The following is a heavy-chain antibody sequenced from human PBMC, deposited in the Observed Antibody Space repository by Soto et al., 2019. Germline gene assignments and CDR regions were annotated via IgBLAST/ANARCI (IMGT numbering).Heavy chain of an antibody. CDR3: ARVHGYSSSWYSSYYYGMDV. Sequence: PGGSLRLSFAASGFTFSSYAMHWVRQAPGKGLEWVAVISYDGSNKYYADSVKGRFTISRDNSKNTLYLQMNSLRAEDTAVYYCARVHGYSSSWYSSYYYGMDVWGQGTTVTVSS. J-gene: IGHJ6*02. CDR1: GFTFSSYA. V-gene: IGHV3-30-3*01. D-gene: IGHD6-13*01. CDR2: ISYDGSNK.